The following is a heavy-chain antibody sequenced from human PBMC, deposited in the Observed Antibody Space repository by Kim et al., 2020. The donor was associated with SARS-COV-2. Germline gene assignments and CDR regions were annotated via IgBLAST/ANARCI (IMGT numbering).Heavy chain of an antibody. V-gene: IGHV3-21*01. CDR3: ARTYNHRDIETDAFDI. Sequence: GGSLRLSCAASGFTFSSYSMNWVRQAPGKGLEWVSSISSSSSYIYYADSVKGRFTISRDNAKNSLYLQMNSLRAEDTAVYYCARTYNHRDIETDAFDIWGQGTMVTVSS. D-gene: IGHD1-1*01. J-gene: IGHJ3*02. CDR1: GFTFSSYS. CDR2: ISSSSSYI.